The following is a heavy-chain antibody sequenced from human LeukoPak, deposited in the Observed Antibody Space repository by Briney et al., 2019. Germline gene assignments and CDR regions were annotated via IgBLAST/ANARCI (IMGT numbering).Heavy chain of an antibody. CDR3: ARSPKGIAVAGLDY. V-gene: IGHV1-2*02. J-gene: IGHJ4*02. D-gene: IGHD6-19*01. CDR1: GYXFTGYY. CDR2: INPNSGGT. Sequence: ASVKVSCKASGYXFTGYYIHWVRQAPGQGLEWMGWINPNSGGTNYAQKFQGRVTMTRDTSISTAYMELSRLRSDDTAVYCCARSPKGIAVAGLDYWGQGTLVTVSS.